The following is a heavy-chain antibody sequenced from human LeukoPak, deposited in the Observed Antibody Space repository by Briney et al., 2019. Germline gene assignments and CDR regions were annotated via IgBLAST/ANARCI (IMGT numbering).Heavy chain of an antibody. J-gene: IGHJ1*01. D-gene: IGHD2-2*01. Sequence: GLSVRLSCAASGFTFSSYAMSWVRQAPGKGLEWVSAISASGGSTYYADSVKGRFTISRDNYKNTVYLQMNSLRAEDTAVYYCAKDSGYCSVTTCRLEHWGQGTLVTVSS. CDR3: AKDSGYCSVTTCRLEH. CDR1: GFTFSSYA. V-gene: IGHV3-23*01. CDR2: ISASGGST.